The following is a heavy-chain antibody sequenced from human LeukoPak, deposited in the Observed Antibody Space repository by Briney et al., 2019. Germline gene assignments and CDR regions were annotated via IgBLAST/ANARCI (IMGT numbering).Heavy chain of an antibody. CDR2: INPNSGGT. CDR1: GYTFTGYH. D-gene: IGHD3-22*01. CDR3: ARAEWLLPHFDY. V-gene: IGHV1-2*02. Sequence: ASVKVSCKASGYTFTGYHMHWVRQAPGQGLEWMGWINPNSGGTNYAQKFQGRVTMTRDTSISTAYMELSRLRSDDTAVYYCARAEWLLPHFDYWGQGTLVTVSS. J-gene: IGHJ4*02.